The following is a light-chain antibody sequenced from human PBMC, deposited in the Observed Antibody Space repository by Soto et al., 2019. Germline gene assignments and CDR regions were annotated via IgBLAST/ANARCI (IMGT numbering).Light chain of an antibody. CDR3: QLYNNWTLT. V-gene: IGKV3-15*01. Sequence: EIVMTQSPATLSVSPGERATLSCRASQSVSGNLAWYQQKPGQPPRLLIYGASTRATGIPARFSGSGSGTEFTLPISSLQSEDFAVYYCQLYNNWTLTFGGGTKVEIK. J-gene: IGKJ4*01. CDR2: GAS. CDR1: QSVSGN.